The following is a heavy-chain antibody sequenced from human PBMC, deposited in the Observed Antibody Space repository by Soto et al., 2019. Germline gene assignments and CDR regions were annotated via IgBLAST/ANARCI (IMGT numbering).Heavy chain of an antibody. CDR1: GYSFTRYW. CDR2: IDPSDSYT. V-gene: IGHV5-10-1*01. D-gene: IGHD6-13*01. J-gene: IGHJ6*02. CDR3: ARYEQQLGYYYGMDV. Sequence: GASLKISCKGSGYSFTRYWISWVRQMPGKGLEWMGRIDPSDSYTNYSPSFQGHVTISADKSISTAYLQWSSLKASDTAMYYCARYEQQLGYYYGMDVWGQGTTVTVSS.